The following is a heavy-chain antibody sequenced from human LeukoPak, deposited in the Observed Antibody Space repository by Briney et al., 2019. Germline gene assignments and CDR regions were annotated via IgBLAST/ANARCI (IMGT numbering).Heavy chain of an antibody. Sequence: SETLSLTCAVSGGSINNYYWSWVRQPAGKGLEWIGRIHARGGTNYNPSLKSRVTMSLDTSKNQFSLKLNSVTAADTAVHFCARAGSDSYLYYLDVWGKGTTVAVSS. CDR1: GGSINNYY. J-gene: IGHJ6*03. CDR2: IHARGGT. V-gene: IGHV4-4*07. CDR3: ARAGSDSYLYYLDV.